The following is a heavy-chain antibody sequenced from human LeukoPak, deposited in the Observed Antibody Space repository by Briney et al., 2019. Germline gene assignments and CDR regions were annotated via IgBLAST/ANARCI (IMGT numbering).Heavy chain of an antibody. CDR2: ISYDGSNK. J-gene: IGHJ4*02. V-gene: IGHV3-30*18. CDR1: GFTFSSYG. Sequence: GGSLRLSCAASGFTFSSYGMRWVRQAPGKGLEWVAVISYDGSNKYYADSVKGRFTISRGNSKNTLYLQMNSLRAEDTAVYYCAKDGPYGLGDYWGQGTLVTVSS. CDR3: AKDGPYGLGDY. D-gene: IGHD4-17*01.